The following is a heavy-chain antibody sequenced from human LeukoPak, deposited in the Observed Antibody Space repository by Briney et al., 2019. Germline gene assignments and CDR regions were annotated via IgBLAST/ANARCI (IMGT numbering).Heavy chain of an antibody. CDR2: ISSSGSTI. Sequence: GGSLRLSCAASGLSFNIYEMNWVRQAPGKGLEWVSYISSSGSTIYYGDSVKGRFTISRDNAKNSLYLQMNSLRAGDTAVYYCARDGRPFDIWGQGTMVTVSS. J-gene: IGHJ3*02. CDR1: GLSFNIYE. V-gene: IGHV3-48*03. CDR3: ARDGRPFDI.